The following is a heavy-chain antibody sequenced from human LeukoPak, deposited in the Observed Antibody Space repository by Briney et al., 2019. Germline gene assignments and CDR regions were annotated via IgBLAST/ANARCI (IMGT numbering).Heavy chain of an antibody. CDR1: GGPISSTNSY. D-gene: IGHD4/OR15-4a*01. V-gene: IGHV4-39*02. Sequence: PSETLSLTCTVSGGPISSTNSYWGWIRQPPEKGLEWFGNIDSSGTSHYSPVLKSRVTISLDTSKSHFSLRLTSVAAADTAVYYCARLIDYGGFYFYYYMDVWGKGTSVTVSS. CDR3: ARLIDYGGFYFYYYMDV. CDR2: IDSSGTS. J-gene: IGHJ6*03.